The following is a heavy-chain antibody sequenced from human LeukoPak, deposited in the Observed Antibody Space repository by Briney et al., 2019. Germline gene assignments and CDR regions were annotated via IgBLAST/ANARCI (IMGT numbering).Heavy chain of an antibody. CDR3: AKGLTIFGVVEDAFDI. CDR1: GFTFSSYA. D-gene: IGHD3-3*01. CDR2: IGGSGGST. Sequence: GGSLRLSCAASGFTFSSYAMNWVRQAPGKGLEWVSTIGGSGGSTYYADSVKGRFTISRDNSKNTLYLQMNSLRAEDTAVYYCAKGLTIFGVVEDAFDIWSQGTMVTVSS. J-gene: IGHJ3*02. V-gene: IGHV3-23*01.